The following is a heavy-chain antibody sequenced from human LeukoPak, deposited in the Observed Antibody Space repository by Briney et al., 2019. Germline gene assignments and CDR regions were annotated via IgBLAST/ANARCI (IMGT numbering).Heavy chain of an antibody. V-gene: IGHV3-21*01. Sequence: PGGSLRLSCAASGFSFSSYTMNWVRQAPGKGLEWVSSISSSSSYIYYADSVKGRFTISRDNAKNSLYLQMNSLRAEDTAVYYCARESWGPVGPWGQGTLVTVSS. CDR1: GFSFSSYT. D-gene: IGHD7-27*01. CDR3: ARESWGPVGP. CDR2: ISSSSSYI. J-gene: IGHJ5*02.